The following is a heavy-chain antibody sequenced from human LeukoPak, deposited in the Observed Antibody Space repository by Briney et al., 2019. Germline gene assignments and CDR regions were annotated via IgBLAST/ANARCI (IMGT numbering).Heavy chain of an antibody. CDR3: ASGNWNDRAFDV. CDR2: IKPDGSEK. J-gene: IGHJ3*01. Sequence: GGSLRLPCVASGFTFSTSWMSWVRQAPGKRLEWVANIKPDGSEKYYVDSVKGRFTVSRDNAKNSLYLQLNSLRAEDTAVYYCASGNWNDRAFDVWGQGTLVTVSS. V-gene: IGHV3-7*01. CDR1: GFTFSTSW. D-gene: IGHD1-20*01.